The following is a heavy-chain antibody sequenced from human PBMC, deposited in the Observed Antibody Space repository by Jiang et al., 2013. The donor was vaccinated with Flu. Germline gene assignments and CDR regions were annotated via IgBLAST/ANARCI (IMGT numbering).Heavy chain of an antibody. CDR1: GYTFTSYA. Sequence: GAEVKKPGASVKVSCKASGYTFTSYAMHWVRQAPGQRLEWMGWINAGNGNTKYSQKFQGRVTITRDTSASTAYMELSSLRSEDTAVYYCARSPPLWFGELSTNGMDVWGQGTTVTVSS. D-gene: IGHD3-10*01. J-gene: IGHJ6*02. CDR3: ARSPPLWFGELSTNGMDV. CDR2: INAGNGNT. V-gene: IGHV1-3*01.